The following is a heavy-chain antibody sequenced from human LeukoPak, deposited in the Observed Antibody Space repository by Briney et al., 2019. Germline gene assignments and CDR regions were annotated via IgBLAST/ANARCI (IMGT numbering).Heavy chain of an antibody. CDR2: INHSGST. D-gene: IGHD3-22*01. CDR3: ARIYYDSSGVTPTKIDY. CDR1: GGSFSGYY. V-gene: IGHV4-34*01. J-gene: IGHJ4*02. Sequence: SETLSLTCAVYGGSFSGYYWSWIRQPPGKGLEWIGEINHSGSTNYNPSLKSRVTISVDTSKNQFSLKLSSVTAADTAVYYCARIYYDSSGVTPTKIDYWGQGTLVTVSS.